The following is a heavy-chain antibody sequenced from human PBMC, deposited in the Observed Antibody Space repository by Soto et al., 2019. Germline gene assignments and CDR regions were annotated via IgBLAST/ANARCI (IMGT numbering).Heavy chain of an antibody. CDR3: ARRSSGWAYTGMDV. J-gene: IGHJ6*02. CDR2: IYPGDSET. CDR1: GYTFISNW. Sequence: GESLKISCKASGYTFISNWVAWVRQVPGKGLEWMGIIYPGDSETKYSPSFRGQVTISVDKSITTAYLQWSSLKASDTVIYYCARRSSGWAYTGMDVWGQGTTVTVSS. D-gene: IGHD6-19*01. V-gene: IGHV5-51*01.